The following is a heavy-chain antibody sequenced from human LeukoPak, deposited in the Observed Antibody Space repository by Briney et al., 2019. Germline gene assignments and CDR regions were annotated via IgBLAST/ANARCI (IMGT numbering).Heavy chain of an antibody. CDR1: GGTFSSYA. J-gene: IGHJ6*02. CDR2: IIRIFGTA. V-gene: IGHV1-69*13. D-gene: IGHD6-13*01. CDR3: ARGIAAAGPYYYGMDV. Sequence: ASVKVSCKASGGTFSSYAISWVRQAPGQGLEWMGGIIRIFGTANYAQKFQGRVTITADESTSTAYMELSSLRSEDTAVYYCARGIAAAGPYYYGMDVWGQGTTVTVSS.